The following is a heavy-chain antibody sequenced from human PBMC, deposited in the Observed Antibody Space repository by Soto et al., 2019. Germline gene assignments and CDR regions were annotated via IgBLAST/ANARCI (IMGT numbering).Heavy chain of an antibody. CDR2: INPNSGNT. J-gene: IGHJ5*02. CDR1: GYTFSDYY. V-gene: IGHV1-2*02. D-gene: IGHD3-16*01. CDR3: ARDLGGYSNWFDP. Sequence: QVQVEHSGAEVKKPGASVKVSCKTSGYTFSDYYMHWVRQAPGQGLEWMGWINPNSGNTDYAQKFRGRVTMTRDTSITTAYMELTSLRSDDTAIYYCARDLGGYSNWFDPWGQGTLVTVSS.